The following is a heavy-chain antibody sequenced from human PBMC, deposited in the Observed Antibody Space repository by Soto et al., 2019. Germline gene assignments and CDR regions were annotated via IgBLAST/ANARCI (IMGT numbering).Heavy chain of an antibody. CDR3: ARPNSQPGYYFGMDV. J-gene: IGHJ6*02. V-gene: IGHV5-10-1*01. D-gene: IGHD7-27*01. CDR2: IDPSDSYT. CDR1: GYSFAGYW. Sequence: GESLKISCKGSGYSFAGYWITWVRQKPGEGLEWMGRIDPSDSYTNYSPSFQGHVTISADKSSSTAYLHWSSLKASDTAIYYCARPNSQPGYYFGMDVWGQGTTVTVSS.